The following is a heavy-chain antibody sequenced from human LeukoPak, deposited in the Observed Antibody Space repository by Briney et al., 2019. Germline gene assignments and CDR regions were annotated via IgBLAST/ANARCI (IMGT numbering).Heavy chain of an antibody. CDR2: ISSGSEK. CDR1: GFTFSIFQ. V-gene: IGHV3-30*04. D-gene: IGHD3-3*01. J-gene: IGHJ4*02. CDR3: ARDLELSAVYYFDS. Sequence: GGSLRLSCEASGFTFSIFQMHWVRQAPGKGLEWVALISSGSEKYYADSVKGRFTISRDNSKNMLYLQMNSLRADDTAVYYRARDLELSAVYYFDSWGQGTLVIVSS.